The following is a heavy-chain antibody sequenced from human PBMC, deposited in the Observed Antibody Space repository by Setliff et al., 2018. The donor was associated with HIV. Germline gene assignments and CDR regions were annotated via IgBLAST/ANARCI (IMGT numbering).Heavy chain of an antibody. Sequence: LRLSCAASGFTLSSYSMNWVRQAPGKGLEWVSCISSSTRYIYYADSVKGRFSVSRDNAKKSLYLQMNSLRAEDTAVYYCARTFHIGSGYYPRGYMDVWGKGTTVTVSS. V-gene: IGHV3-21*01. CDR3: ARTFHIGSGYYPRGYMDV. CDR2: ISSSTRYI. D-gene: IGHD3-22*01. J-gene: IGHJ6*03. CDR1: GFTLSSYS.